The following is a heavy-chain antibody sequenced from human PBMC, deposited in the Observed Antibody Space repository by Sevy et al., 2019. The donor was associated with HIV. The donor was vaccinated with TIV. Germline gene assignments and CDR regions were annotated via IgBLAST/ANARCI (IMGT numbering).Heavy chain of an antibody. CDR2: LSFGCGEI. V-gene: IGHV3-23*01. CDR3: AREGCTKPHDY. D-gene: IGHD2-8*01. CDR1: GFTFSKYS. J-gene: IGHJ4*02. Sequence: GGSLRLSCAASGFTFSKYSMSWVRQPPGKGLEWVSTLSFGCGEINYADSVEGRFTISRDNSKSSVYLQMNNLRPEDTAVYYCAREGCTKPHDYWGQRTLVTVSS.